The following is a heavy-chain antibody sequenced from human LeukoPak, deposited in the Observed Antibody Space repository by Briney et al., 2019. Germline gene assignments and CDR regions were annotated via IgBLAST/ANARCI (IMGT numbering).Heavy chain of an antibody. J-gene: IGHJ6*03. Sequence: ASVKVSCKASGYTFTSYDINWVRQATGQGLEWMGWMNPNSGNTGYAQRFQGRVTMPRNTSISTAYMELSSLRSEDTAVYYCARGLAGAVAGTSRNYYYYYYMDVWGKGTTVTVSS. CDR3: ARGLAGAVAGTSRNYYYYYYMDV. V-gene: IGHV1-8*01. CDR2: MNPNSGNT. CDR1: GYTFTSYD. D-gene: IGHD6-19*01.